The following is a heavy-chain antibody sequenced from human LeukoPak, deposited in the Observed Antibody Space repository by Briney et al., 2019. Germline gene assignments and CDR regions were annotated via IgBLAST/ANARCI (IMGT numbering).Heavy chain of an antibody. J-gene: IGHJ4*02. D-gene: IGHD5-18*01. CDR1: GFTSTSSA. CDR2: IVVGSGNT. V-gene: IGHV1-58*01. Sequence: SVKVSCKASGFTSTSSAVQWVRQARGRRLEWIGWIVVGSGNTNYAQMFQGRVTITRDMSTSTAYMELSSLRSEDTAVYYCAAPSRIQLDYWGQGTLVTVSS. CDR3: AAPSRIQLDY.